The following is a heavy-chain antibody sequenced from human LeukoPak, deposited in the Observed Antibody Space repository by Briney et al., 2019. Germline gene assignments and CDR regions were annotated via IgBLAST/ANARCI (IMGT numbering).Heavy chain of an antibody. CDR2: IYYSGST. D-gene: IGHD1/OR15-1a*01. CDR3: ARAPIPWAEQYYYYYGMDV. CDR1: GGSFSGYY. Sequence: SETLSLTCAVYGGSFSGYYWSWIRQPPGKGLEWIGYIYYSGSTYYNPSLKSRVTISVDTSKNQFSLKLSSVTAADTAVYYCARAPIPWAEQYYYYYGMDVWGQGTTVTVSS. V-gene: IGHV4-34*09. J-gene: IGHJ6*02.